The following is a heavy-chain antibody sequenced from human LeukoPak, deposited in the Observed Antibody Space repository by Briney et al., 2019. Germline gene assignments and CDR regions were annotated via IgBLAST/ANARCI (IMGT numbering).Heavy chain of an antibody. CDR3: ARAGFLITFGGVIS. CDR2: ISSSSSTI. CDR1: GFTFSSYS. D-gene: IGHD3-16*02. V-gene: IGHV3-48*01. Sequence: GGSLRLSCAASGFTFSSYSMNWVRQAPGKGLEWVSYISSSSSTIYYSDSVKGRFTISRDNAKNSLSLQMNSLRAEDTAIYYCARAGFLITFGGVISWGQGTLVTVSS. J-gene: IGHJ5*02.